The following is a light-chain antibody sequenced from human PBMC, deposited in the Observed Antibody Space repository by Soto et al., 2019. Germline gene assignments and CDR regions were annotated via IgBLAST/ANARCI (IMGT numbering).Light chain of an antibody. CDR2: GAS. CDR1: QTVSSRF. V-gene: IGKV3D-20*02. CDR3: QQRDYWKVT. Sequence: EIVLTQSSATQSLSPGERATLSCRATQTVSSRFLAWYQQKPGHAPRLLIYGASNRATGIPDRFSGSGSGTDFTLTISRLENEDFAVYYRQQRDYWKVTFGQGTRLEI. J-gene: IGKJ5*01.